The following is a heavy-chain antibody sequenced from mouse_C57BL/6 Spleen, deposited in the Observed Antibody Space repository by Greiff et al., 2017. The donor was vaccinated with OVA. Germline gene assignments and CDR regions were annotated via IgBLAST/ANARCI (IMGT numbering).Heavy chain of an antibody. Sequence: DVKLVESEGGLVQPGSSMKLSCTASGFTFSDYYMAWVRQVPEKGLEWVANINYDGSSTYYLDSLNSRFILSRDNAKNLLYLQMSSLKAEDTATDYCARGDGTRVFDVGGTGTTVTVAA. CDR3: ARGDGTRVFDV. J-gene: IGHJ1*03. CDR1: GFTFSDYY. V-gene: IGHV5-16*01. D-gene: IGHD1-1*01. CDR2: INYDGSST.